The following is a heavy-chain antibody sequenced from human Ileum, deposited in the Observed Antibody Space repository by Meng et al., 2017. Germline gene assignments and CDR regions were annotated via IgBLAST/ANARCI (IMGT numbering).Heavy chain of an antibody. CDR2: INTGNGYT. D-gene: IGHD3-22*01. Sequence: QVQLIQSGAEGKRPGASGKGACKASGYTFTSYTMHWVRQAPGQRLEWMGWINTGNGYTKYSQKFQDRVTITRDTSASTAYMELSSLRSEDTAVYYCASAHYDSSGSVDYWGQGTLVTVSS. V-gene: IGHV1-3*04. CDR1: GYTFTSYT. CDR3: ASAHYDSSGSVDY. J-gene: IGHJ4*02.